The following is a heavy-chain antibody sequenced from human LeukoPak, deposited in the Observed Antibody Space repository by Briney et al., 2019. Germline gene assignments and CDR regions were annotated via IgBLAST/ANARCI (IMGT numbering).Heavy chain of an antibody. J-gene: IGHJ4*02. CDR1: GYXFTAYY. CDR2: INPNTGGT. CDR3: ARDLRYGDYAGDY. D-gene: IGHD4-17*01. Sequence: ASVKVSCRASGYXFTAYYMHWVRQAPGQGLEWLGWINPNTGGTNYAQKFRGRVTMTRDTSISTAYMELSSLRSDDTAMYYCARDLRYGDYAGDYWGQGTLVTVSS. V-gene: IGHV1-2*02.